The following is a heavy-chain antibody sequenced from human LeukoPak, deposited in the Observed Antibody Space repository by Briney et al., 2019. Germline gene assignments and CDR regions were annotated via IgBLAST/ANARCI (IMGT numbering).Heavy chain of an antibody. CDR1: GGTFSSYA. CDR2: IIPIFGTA. Sequence: SVKVSCKASGGTFSSYAISWVRQAPGQGLEWMGGIIPIFGTANYAQKFQGRVTITADKSTSTAYMELSSLRSEDTAVYYCARIGGDYVEDTDYWGQGTLVTVSS. D-gene: IGHD4-17*01. J-gene: IGHJ4*02. CDR3: ARIGGDYVEDTDY. V-gene: IGHV1-69*06.